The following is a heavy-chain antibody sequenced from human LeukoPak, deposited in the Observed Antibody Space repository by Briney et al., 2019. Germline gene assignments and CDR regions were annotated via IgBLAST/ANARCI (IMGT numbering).Heavy chain of an antibody. D-gene: IGHD5-12*01. CDR3: ARDYSGYNDY. V-gene: IGHV3-48*02. CDR2: ISTSSSTI. J-gene: IGHJ4*02. Sequence: PGGSLRLSCAASGFTFSSYTMNWVRQAPGKGLEWISYISTSSSTIYYADSVKGRFTISRDNAKDLLYLHMNSLRDEDTAVYYCARDYSGYNDYWGQGTLVTVSS. CDR1: GFTFSSYT.